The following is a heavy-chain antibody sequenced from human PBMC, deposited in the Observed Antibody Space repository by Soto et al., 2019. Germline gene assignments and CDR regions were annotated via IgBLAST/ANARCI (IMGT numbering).Heavy chain of an antibody. CDR2: VIGSGVNV. V-gene: IGHV3-23*01. D-gene: IGHD3-10*01. Sequence: LRLSCTASGFTFSNYAINWVRLAPGKRLEWVSSVIGSGVNVFYADSVKGRLTISRDNSKNTVYLEMNSLRADDTAEYFCAKGSAFECKGAICYPFDHWGRGTLVTVSS. CDR3: AKGSAFECKGAICYPFDH. CDR1: GFTFSNYA. J-gene: IGHJ4*02.